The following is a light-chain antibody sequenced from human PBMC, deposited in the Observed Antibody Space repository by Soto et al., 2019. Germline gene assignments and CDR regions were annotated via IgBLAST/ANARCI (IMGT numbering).Light chain of an antibody. Sequence: VLTQSPLSVSVTVGQPASISCSTSLSLVFRDGNTYLHWFQQRPGQSPRRLIENVSNRDSGVPDRFTGSGSGTDFTLEISRVEAEDVGMYYCMHSIDWPWTFGQGTKVDIK. CDR1: LSLVFRDGNTY. V-gene: IGKV2-30*01. CDR2: NVS. J-gene: IGKJ1*01. CDR3: MHSIDWPWT.